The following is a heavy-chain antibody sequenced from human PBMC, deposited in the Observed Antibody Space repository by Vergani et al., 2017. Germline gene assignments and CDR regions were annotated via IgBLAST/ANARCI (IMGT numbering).Heavy chain of an antibody. J-gene: IGHJ3*02. CDR1: GGSISSYY. Sequence: QEQLQESGPGLVKPSETLFLTCTVSGGSISSYYWSWIRQPPGKGLEWVGYIYNSGTTNSNPSPKSRVTISVDTSKNQFSLKLSSVTAADTAGYYCARNVRGIVVVPAENAFDIWGQGTMVTVSS. V-gene: IGHV4-59*01. D-gene: IGHD2-2*01. CDR3: ARNVRGIVVVPAENAFDI. CDR2: IYNSGTT.